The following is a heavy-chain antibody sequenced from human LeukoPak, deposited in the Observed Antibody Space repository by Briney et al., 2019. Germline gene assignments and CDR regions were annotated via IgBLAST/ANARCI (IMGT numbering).Heavy chain of an antibody. CDR2: INPNSGGT. Sequence: ASVKVSCKASGYTFTGYYMHWVRQSPGQGLGWMGWINPNSGGTNYAQKFQGRVTMTRDTFISTAYMELSRLRSDDTAVYYCASAANWNRYAGHWGQGTLVTVSS. CDR1: GYTFTGYY. D-gene: IGHD1-1*01. J-gene: IGHJ4*02. CDR3: ASAANWNRYAGH. V-gene: IGHV1-2*02.